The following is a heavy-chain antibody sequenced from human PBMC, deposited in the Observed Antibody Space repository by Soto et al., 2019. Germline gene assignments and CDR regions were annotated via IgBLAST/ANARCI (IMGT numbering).Heavy chain of an antibody. V-gene: IGHV4-4*07. J-gene: IGHJ4*02. CDR1: GGSISSYY. Sequence: SETLSLTCTVSGGSISSYYCSWIRQPAWKGLEWIGRIYTSGSTNYNPSLKSRVTMSVDTSKNQFSLKLSSVTAADTAVYYCARDNSYGDYGYSCQRTLVTVFS. CDR3: ARDNSYGDYGY. CDR2: IYTSGST. D-gene: IGHD4-17*01.